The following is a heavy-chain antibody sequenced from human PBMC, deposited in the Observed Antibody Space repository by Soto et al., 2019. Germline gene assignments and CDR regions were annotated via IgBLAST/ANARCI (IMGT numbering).Heavy chain of an antibody. CDR1: GYSFITYR. V-gene: IGHV5-51*01. D-gene: IGHD1-26*01. CDR3: ARGGKHGSHFYGMDV. J-gene: IGHJ6*02. CDR2: FNPRDPAA. Sequence: GESLKISCVGAGYSFITYRVAWVRQMPGKGLEWMGIFNPRDPAATYSPSFQGQVTISADRSISTAYLQWNSLKASDTAIYYCARGGKHGSHFYGMDVWGQGTTVTVSS.